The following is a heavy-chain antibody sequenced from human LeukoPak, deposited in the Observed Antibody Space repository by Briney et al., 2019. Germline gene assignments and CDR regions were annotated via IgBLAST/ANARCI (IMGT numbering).Heavy chain of an antibody. CDR3: ARDGADNCSGGSCPDAFDI. Sequence: VASVKVSCKASGYTFTSYGISWVRQAPGQGLEWMGCISAYNGNTNYAQKLQGRVTMTTDTSTSTAYMELRSLRSDDTAVYYCARDGADNCSGGSCPDAFDIWGQGTMVTVSS. J-gene: IGHJ3*02. CDR2: ISAYNGNT. CDR1: GYTFTSYG. D-gene: IGHD2-15*01. V-gene: IGHV1-18*01.